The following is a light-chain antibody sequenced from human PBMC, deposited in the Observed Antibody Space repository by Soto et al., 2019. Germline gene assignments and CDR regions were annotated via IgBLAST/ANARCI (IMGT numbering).Light chain of an antibody. CDR2: DAS. J-gene: IGKJ2*01. CDR3: LQRASWRS. V-gene: IGKV3D-11*01. Sequence: MLTQSPATLSLSPGDRAILSCRASQDVSISLGWYQQKPGQAPRLLIYDASNRATGIPDRFSGSGSGTDFTLTISSLEPEVFAVYYCLQRASWRSFGQGTKLEIK. CDR1: QDVSIS.